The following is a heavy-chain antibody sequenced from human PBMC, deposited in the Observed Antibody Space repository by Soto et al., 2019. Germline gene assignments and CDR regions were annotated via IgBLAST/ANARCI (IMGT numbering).Heavy chain of an antibody. CDR2: ISGSGGST. CDR3: AKETYCSSTSCYVVYYYYYMDV. Sequence: EVQLLESGGGLVQPGGSLRLSCAASGFTFSSYAMSWVRQAPGKGLEWVSAISGSGGSTYYADSVKGRFTISRDNSKNTLYLKMNSLRAEDKAVYYCAKETYCSSTSCYVVYYYYYMDVWGKGTTVTVSS. V-gene: IGHV3-23*01. J-gene: IGHJ6*03. CDR1: GFTFSSYA. D-gene: IGHD2-2*01.